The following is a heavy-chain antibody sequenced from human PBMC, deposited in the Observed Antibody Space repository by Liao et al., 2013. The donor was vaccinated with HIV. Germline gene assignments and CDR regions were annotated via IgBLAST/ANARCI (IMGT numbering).Heavy chain of an antibody. CDR3: AIVNTTMADKLTFDY. Sequence: QVQLQESGPGLVKPSQTLSLTCSVSGGYINRDNYYWSWIRQPPGKGLEWIGYMYYSGSAYYNPSLKSRLTMSLDTSRNQFSLELSFVTAADTAVYYCAIVNTTMADKLTFDYWGQGTVVIVSS. V-gene: IGHV4-30-4*08. CDR1: GGYINRDNYY. J-gene: IGHJ4*02. CDR2: MYYSGSA. D-gene: IGHD5-18*01.